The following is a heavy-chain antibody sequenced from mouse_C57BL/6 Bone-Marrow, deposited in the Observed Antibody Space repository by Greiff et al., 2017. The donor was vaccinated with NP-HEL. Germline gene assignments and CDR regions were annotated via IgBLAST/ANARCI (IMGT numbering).Heavy chain of an antibody. Sequence: VQLKESGGDLVKPGGSLKLSCAASGFTFSSYGMSWVRQTPDKRLEWVATISSGGSYTYYPDSVKGRFTISRDNAKNTLYLQMSSLKSEDTAMYYCARQRVAKENYYAMDYWGQGTSVTVSS. CDR1: GFTFSSYG. CDR2: ISSGGSYT. D-gene: IGHD1-1*01. J-gene: IGHJ4*01. CDR3: ARQRVAKENYYAMDY. V-gene: IGHV5-6*01.